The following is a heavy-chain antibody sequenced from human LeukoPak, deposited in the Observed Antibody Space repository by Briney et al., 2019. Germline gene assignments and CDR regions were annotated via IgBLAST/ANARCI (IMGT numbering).Heavy chain of an antibody. Sequence: GASVKVSCKVSGYTLSKLSMHWVRQAPGKGLEWMGGFDPEDGETIYAQRFQGRVTMTEDTSSDTAYMELSSLKSEDTAIYHCVENSPYNWKAHDYWGQGTLVTVSS. CDR2: FDPEDGET. CDR1: GYTLSKLS. D-gene: IGHD1-1*01. V-gene: IGHV1-24*01. J-gene: IGHJ4*02. CDR3: VENSPYNWKAHDY.